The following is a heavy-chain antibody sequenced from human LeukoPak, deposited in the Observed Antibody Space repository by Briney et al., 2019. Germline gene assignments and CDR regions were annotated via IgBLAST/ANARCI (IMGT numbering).Heavy chain of an antibody. Sequence: PSETLSLTCIVSGGSISIYYWNWIRQPPGKGLEWIGYIYNSGSTDYNPSLKRRVTISADTSKNRFSLKLTSVTAADTAVYYCARDRELGSWGQGILVTVSS. D-gene: IGHD3-16*01. J-gene: IGHJ5*02. CDR2: IYNSGST. CDR1: GGSISIYY. CDR3: ARDRELGS. V-gene: IGHV4-59*01.